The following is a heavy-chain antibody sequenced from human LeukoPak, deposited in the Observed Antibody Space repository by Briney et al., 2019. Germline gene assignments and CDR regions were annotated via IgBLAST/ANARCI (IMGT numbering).Heavy chain of an antibody. D-gene: IGHD5-12*01. CDR1: GFTFSSYN. CDR3: ARDLAGYGGAFDI. V-gene: IGHV3-30-3*01. CDR2: ISYDGNNK. Sequence: PGGSLRLSCAASGFTFSSYNMHWVRQAPGKGLEWVAVISYDGNNKYYADSVKGRFTISRDNSKSSLHLQMNSLRAEDTAVYYRARDLAGYGGAFDIWGQGTMVTV. J-gene: IGHJ3*02.